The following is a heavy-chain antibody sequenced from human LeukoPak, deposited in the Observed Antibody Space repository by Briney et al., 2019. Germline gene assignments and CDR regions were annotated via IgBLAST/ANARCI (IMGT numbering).Heavy chain of an antibody. CDR2: ISSSGRTI. CDR3: ASTLERKWELPYFDY. Sequence: PGGSLRLSCAASGFSFSTYTMNWVRQAPGKGLEWVSYISSSGRTIYYADSVKGRFTISRDNAKNSLFLQMNSLRAEDTAVYYCASTLERKWELPYFDYWGQGTLVTVSS. J-gene: IGHJ4*02. V-gene: IGHV3-48*03. CDR1: GFSFSTYT. D-gene: IGHD1-26*01.